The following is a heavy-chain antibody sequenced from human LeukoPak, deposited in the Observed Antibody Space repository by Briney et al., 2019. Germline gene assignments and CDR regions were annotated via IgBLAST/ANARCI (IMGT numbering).Heavy chain of an antibody. CDR2: LNQYGNDK. CDR3: ARDSGEGVVLDY. CDR1: GFTFSSYW. J-gene: IGHJ4*02. V-gene: IGHV3-7*01. Sequence: PGGSLRLSCAASGFTFSSYWMTWVRQAPGKGLEWVANLNQYGNDKYYADSVRGRFTISRDNARDSLYLQMNSLRAEDTAVYYCARDSGEGVVLDYWGQGTLVTVSS. D-gene: IGHD2-15*01.